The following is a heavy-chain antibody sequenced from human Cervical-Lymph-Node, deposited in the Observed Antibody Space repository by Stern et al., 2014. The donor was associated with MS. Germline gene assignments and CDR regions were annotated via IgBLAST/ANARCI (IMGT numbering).Heavy chain of an antibody. Sequence: VQLEESGPGLVKPSETLSLTCSVSGGSISSSTYYWGWIRQPPGKGLEWIGSIYYSGTTYYNPSLKSRVTIDTSTNQFSLRLTSGTAADTAVYYCARHDGWLPHYWSQGTLVTVSS. CDR2: IYYSGTT. D-gene: IGHD5-12*01. CDR3: ARHDGWLPHY. J-gene: IGHJ4*02. V-gene: IGHV4-39*01. CDR1: GGSISSSTYY.